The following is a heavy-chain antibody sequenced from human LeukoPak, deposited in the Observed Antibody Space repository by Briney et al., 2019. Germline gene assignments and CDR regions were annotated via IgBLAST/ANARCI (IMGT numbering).Heavy chain of an antibody. CDR1: GYTFTNSG. CDR2: ISGYNGNT. J-gene: IGHJ4*02. D-gene: IGHD2-2*01. CDR3: ARDGPNQYCNSASCVGEIGDY. Sequence: ASVKVSCKASGYTFTNSGISWVRQAPGQGLEWMGWISGYNGNTNYAQKFQGRVTMTTDTSTTTAYMELRSLRSDDTAVYYCARDGPNQYCNSASCVGEIGDYWGQGTLVTVSS. V-gene: IGHV1-18*01.